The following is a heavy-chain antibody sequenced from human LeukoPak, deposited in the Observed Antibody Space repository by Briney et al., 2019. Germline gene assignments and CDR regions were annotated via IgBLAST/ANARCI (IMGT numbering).Heavy chain of an antibody. V-gene: IGHV3-30-3*01. CDR1: GFTFRSYV. CDR2: TSSDLNVK. D-gene: IGHD3-10*01. CDR3: AREGYYGSGSPPSLYLDY. J-gene: IGHJ4*02. Sequence: GGSLRLSCAASGFTFRSYVIHWVRQAPGKGLEWVAVTSSDLNVKLYADSVKGRFTISRDNSRSTLYLQMNSLRPEDTAIYYCAREGYYGSGSPPSLYLDYWGQGTLVTVSS.